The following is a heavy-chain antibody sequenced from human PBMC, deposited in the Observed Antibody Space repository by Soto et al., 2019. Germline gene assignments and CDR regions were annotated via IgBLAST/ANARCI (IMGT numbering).Heavy chain of an antibody. Sequence: SVKVSCKASGGTVSSYAITWVRQAPGKGLEWMGVFIPIFVSAHYAPKFQGRITITADESTSTAYMELSGLRSEDTAVYYCASSKTAAAGNYYYYGMDVWGQGTTVTVSS. D-gene: IGHD6-13*01. CDR1: GGTVSSYA. J-gene: IGHJ6*02. CDR3: ASSKTAAAGNYYYYGMDV. CDR2: FIPIFVSA. V-gene: IGHV1-69*13.